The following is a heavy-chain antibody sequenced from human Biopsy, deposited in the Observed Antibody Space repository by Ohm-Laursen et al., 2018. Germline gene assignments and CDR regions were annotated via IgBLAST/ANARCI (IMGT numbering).Heavy chain of an antibody. J-gene: IGHJ6*02. D-gene: IGHD3-22*01. Sequence: SQTLSLTCAVSGGSFSGYYWSWIRQTPGKGLEWIGEVSHSGSTNHNPSLKSRVTISVDTSKNQFSLKVRSVTAADTAVYYCVRGVDYYDPYHYYALDVWGQGTTVTVSS. CDR1: GGSFSGYY. V-gene: IGHV4-34*01. CDR3: VRGVDYYDPYHYYALDV. CDR2: VSHSGST.